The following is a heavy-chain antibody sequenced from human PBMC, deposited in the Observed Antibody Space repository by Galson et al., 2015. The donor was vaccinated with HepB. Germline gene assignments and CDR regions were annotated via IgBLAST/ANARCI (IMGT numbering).Heavy chain of an antibody. CDR2: INPNSGGT. CDR3: ARAKYLYSTFDY. V-gene: IGHV1-2*04. J-gene: IGHJ4*02. CDR1: GYTFTGYY. D-gene: IGHD5-18*01. Sequence: VKVSCKASGYTFTGYYMHWVRQAPGQGLEWMGWINPNSGGTNYAQKFQDWVTMTRDTSISTAYMELSRLRSNDTAVYFCARAKYLYSTFDYWGQGALVTVSS.